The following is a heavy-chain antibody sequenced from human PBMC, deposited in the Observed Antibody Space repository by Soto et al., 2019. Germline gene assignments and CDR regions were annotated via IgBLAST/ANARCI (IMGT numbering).Heavy chain of an antibody. V-gene: IGHV4-31*03. J-gene: IGHJ3*02. Sequence: SETLSLTCTVSGGSISSGGYYWSWIRQHPGKGLEWIGYIYYSGTTYYNPSLKSRVTISVDTSKNQFSLKLSSVTAADTAVYSCARCSTMVRGVISAFDIWGQGTMVTGSS. CDR2: IYYSGTT. CDR1: GGSISSGGYY. D-gene: IGHD3-10*01. CDR3: ARCSTMVRGVISAFDI.